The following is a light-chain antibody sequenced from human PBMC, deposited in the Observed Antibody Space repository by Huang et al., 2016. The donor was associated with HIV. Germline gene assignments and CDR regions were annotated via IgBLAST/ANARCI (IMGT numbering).Light chain of an antibody. CDR1: HSISSY. CDR2: AAS. V-gene: IGKV1-39*01. Sequence: DIQMTQSPSSLSASVGDRVTITCRASHSISSYLTWYQQQPGKAPKLLIYAASTLQSGVPSRFSGSGSGTDFTLTISSLQAEDFATYYCQQSYSTPRTFGQGTKLDI. CDR3: QQSYSTPRT. J-gene: IGKJ2*01.